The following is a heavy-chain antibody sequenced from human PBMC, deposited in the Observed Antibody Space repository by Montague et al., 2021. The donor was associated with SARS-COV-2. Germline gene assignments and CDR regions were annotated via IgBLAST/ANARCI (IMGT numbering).Heavy chain of an antibody. Sequence: SETLSLTCTVSGGSISSFNWSWFRQPPGGGLVWFGYIHYKGTTSYNPSLGSRLTISIDTSRTQFSLNLRSVTAADTAVYYCARLGLCCNSRCHPAYWGQGTLATVSS. D-gene: IGHD2/OR15-2a*01. J-gene: IGHJ4*02. CDR2: IHYKGTT. CDR3: ARLGLCCNSRCHPAY. V-gene: IGHV4-59*01. CDR1: GGSISSFN.